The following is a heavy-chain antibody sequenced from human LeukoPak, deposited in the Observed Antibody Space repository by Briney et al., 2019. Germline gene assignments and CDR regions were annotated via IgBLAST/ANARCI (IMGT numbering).Heavy chain of an antibody. D-gene: IGHD3-3*01. CDR2: INPSGGST. Sequence: XXEKVSCKASGYTFTSYYMHWVRQAPGQGLEWMGMINPSGGSTSYAQKFQGRVTMTRDMSTSTVYMELSSLRSEDTAVYYCARGRRITIFGVVINLSNYFDYWGQGTLVTVSS. V-gene: IGHV1-46*01. CDR3: ARGRRITIFGVVINLSNYFDY. J-gene: IGHJ4*02. CDR1: GYTFTSYY.